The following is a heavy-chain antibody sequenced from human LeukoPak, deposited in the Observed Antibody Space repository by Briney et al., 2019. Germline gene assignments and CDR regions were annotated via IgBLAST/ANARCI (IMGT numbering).Heavy chain of an antibody. J-gene: IGHJ4*02. CDR1: GGSISSSSYY. CDR3: ARDPTTVTYFDY. CDR2: IYTSGST. Sequence: SETLSLTCTVSGGSISSSSYYWSWIRQPAGKGLEWIGRIYTSGSTNYNPSLKSRVTMSVDTSKNQFSLKLSSVTAADTAVYYCARDPTTVTYFDYWGQGTLVTVSS. V-gene: IGHV4-61*02. D-gene: IGHD4-17*01.